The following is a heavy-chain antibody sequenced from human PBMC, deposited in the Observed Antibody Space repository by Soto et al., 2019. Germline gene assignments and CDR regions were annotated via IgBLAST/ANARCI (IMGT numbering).Heavy chain of an antibody. Sequence: GXSVKVSCKASGFTFTRYDINWVRQATGQGLEWMGWMXPNSGXTGYAQKFQGXXTMTRNTXXSTDYMELSSLRSEDTAVYYCARLEGLVGYMDVWGKGTTVTVSS. CDR1: GFTFTRYD. J-gene: IGHJ6*03. CDR2: MXPNSGXT. D-gene: IGHD2-15*01. CDR3: ARLEGLVGYMDV. V-gene: IGHV1-8*01.